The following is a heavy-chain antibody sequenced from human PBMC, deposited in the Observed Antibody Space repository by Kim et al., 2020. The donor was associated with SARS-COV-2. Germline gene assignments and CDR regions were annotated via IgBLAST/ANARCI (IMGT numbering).Heavy chain of an antibody. D-gene: IGHD6-13*01. CDR2: ISGSGGST. CDR3: AKDGSSIAAAMYNGFDP. Sequence: GGSLRLSCAASGFTFSSYAMSWVRQAPGKGLEWVSAISGSGGSTYYADSVKGRFTISRDNSKNTLYLQMNSLRAEDTAVYYCAKDGSSIAAAMYNGFDPWGQGTLVTVSS. V-gene: IGHV3-23*01. CDR1: GFTFSSYA. J-gene: IGHJ5*02.